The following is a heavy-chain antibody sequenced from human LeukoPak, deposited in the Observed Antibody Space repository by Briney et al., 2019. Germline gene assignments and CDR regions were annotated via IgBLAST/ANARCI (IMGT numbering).Heavy chain of an antibody. CDR3: ARGMSATSGYLELEY. CDR2: ISGSGGNT. Sequence: GVYVTLSCAASRFTFSSYDMRWVRHSPGMGLEGVTAISGSGGNTYSADSVKGRCTISRDNSKKPLFLHMNSLRAEDTAVYYCARGMSATSGYLELEYWGQGTLVTVST. J-gene: IGHJ4*02. CDR1: RFTFSSYD. D-gene: IGHD3-22*01. V-gene: IGHV3-23*01.